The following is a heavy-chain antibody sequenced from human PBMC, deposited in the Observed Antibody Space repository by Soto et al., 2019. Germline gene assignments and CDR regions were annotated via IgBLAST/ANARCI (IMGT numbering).Heavy chain of an antibody. CDR3: TRETSSCYNY. Sequence: GGSLRLSCTTSGFTFNDYAMSWFRQAPGKGLEWVGFIRTKAYGGTTEYAASVKGRFTISRDDSKTIAYLQMNSLKTEDTAVYYYTRETSSCYNYWGQGIQVTVSS. D-gene: IGHD2-15*01. CDR2: IRTKAYGGTT. V-gene: IGHV3-49*03. CDR1: GFTFNDYA. J-gene: IGHJ4*02.